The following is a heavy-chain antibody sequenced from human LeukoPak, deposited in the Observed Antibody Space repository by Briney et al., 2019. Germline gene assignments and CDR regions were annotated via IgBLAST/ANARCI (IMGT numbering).Heavy chain of an antibody. CDR2: IQPSTGDT. V-gene: IGHV1-2*06. CDR3: ARDPAYRGFDP. CDR1: GYTLSDYY. D-gene: IGHD2-2*01. Sequence: ASVRIPCKASGYTLSDYYMHWVRQAPGQGLEWMGQIQPSTGDTKYAQRFQGRVTMTRDTSINTAYMEVSSLRSDDTAVYYCARDPAYRGFDPWGQGTLVTVSS. J-gene: IGHJ5*02.